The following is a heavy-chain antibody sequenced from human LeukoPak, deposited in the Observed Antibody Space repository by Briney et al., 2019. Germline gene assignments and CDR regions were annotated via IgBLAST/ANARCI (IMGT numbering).Heavy chain of an antibody. CDR1: GFTFSSYE. Sequence: GGSLRLSCAASGFTFSSYEMNWVRQAPGKGLEWVSYISSSGSTTFYADSVKGRFTISRDNAKNSLYLQMNSLRAEDTAVYFCARVLSGRVYWGQGTMVTVSS. D-gene: IGHD6-13*01. V-gene: IGHV3-48*03. J-gene: IGHJ4*02. CDR2: ISSSGSTT. CDR3: ARVLSGRVY.